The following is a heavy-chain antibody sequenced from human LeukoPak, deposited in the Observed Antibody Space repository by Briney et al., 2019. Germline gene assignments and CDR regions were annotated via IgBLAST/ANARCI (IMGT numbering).Heavy chain of an antibody. CDR2: IYYSGSS. D-gene: IGHD5-24*01. CDR3: ARNRDGYNSFDY. Sequence: PSETLSLTCAVSGGSISSSNWWRWVRQPPGKGLEWIGYIYYSGSSYYNPSLRSRVTISVDTSKNHFSLKLSSVTAADTAVYYCARNRDGYNSFDYWGQGTLVTVSS. J-gene: IGHJ4*02. CDR1: GGSISSSNW. V-gene: IGHV4-4*02.